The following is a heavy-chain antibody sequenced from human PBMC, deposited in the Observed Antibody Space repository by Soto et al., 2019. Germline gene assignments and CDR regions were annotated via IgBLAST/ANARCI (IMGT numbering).Heavy chain of an antibody. CDR2: ISYDGSNK. D-gene: IGHD2-8*01. J-gene: IGHJ4*02. CDR3: ATNRDY. Sequence: QVQLVESGGGVVQPGRSLRLSCAASGFTFSSYAMHWVRQAPGKGLEWVAVISYDGSNKYYADSVKGRFTISRDNSKNTLYLQMSSLRAEDTAVYYCATNRDYWGQGTLVTVSS. CDR1: GFTFSSYA. V-gene: IGHV3-30-3*01.